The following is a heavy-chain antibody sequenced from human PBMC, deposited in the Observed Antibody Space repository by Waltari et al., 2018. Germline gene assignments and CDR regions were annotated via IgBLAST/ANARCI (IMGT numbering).Heavy chain of an antibody. CDR1: GRTFSSYA. Sequence: QGQLVQSGAEVTTPGSSVKVSCEACGRTFSSYAISVVRQAPGQGLEWMGGIIPIFGTANYAQKFQGRVTITADESTSTAYMELSSLRSEDTAVYYCARFSEVQGYFDLWGRGTLVTVSS. J-gene: IGHJ2*01. CDR3: ARFSEVQGYFDL. V-gene: IGHV1-69*01. CDR2: IIPIFGTA.